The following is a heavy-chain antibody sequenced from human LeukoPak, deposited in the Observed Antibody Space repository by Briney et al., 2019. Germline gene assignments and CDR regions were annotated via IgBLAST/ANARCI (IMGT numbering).Heavy chain of an antibody. CDR3: AVAYYYGSGDAFDI. CDR1: GXTFGEYS. CDR2: INSDSNYI. D-gene: IGHD3-10*01. J-gene: IGHJ3*02. V-gene: IGHV3-21*01. Sequence: GGSLRLSCTASGXTFGEYSVNWVRQAPGKGLEWVSSINSDSNYIYYADSVQGRFTISRDNAKNSLYLQMNSLRAEDTAVYYCAVAYYYGSGDAFDIWGQGTKVTVSS.